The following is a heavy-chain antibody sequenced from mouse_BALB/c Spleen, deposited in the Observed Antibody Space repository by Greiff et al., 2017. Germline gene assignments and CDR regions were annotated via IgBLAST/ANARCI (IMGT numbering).Heavy chain of an antibody. CDR3: ARFYGSRDY. D-gene: IGHD1-2*01. Sequence: EVQGVESGGGLVQPGGSRKLSCAASGFTFSSFGMHWVRQAPEKGLEWVAYISSGSSTIYYADTVKGRFTISRDNPKNTLFLQMTSLRSEDTAMYYCARFYGSRDYWGQGTTLTVSS. CDR1: GFTFSSFG. CDR2: ISSGSSTI. J-gene: IGHJ2*01. V-gene: IGHV5-17*02.